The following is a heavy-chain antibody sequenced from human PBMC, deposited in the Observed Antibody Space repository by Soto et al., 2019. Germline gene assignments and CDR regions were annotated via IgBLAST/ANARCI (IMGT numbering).Heavy chain of an antibody. D-gene: IGHD6-19*01. CDR3: ARIPQMALAGTRFGYFDL. Sequence: QVQLEESGGGVVQPGRSLRLSCAASGFTFSSYGMHWVRQAPGKGLEWVAVIWYDGSNKYYADSVKVRFTISGDNSKNTLYLQMNSLGAEDTAVYYCARIPQMALAGTRFGYFDLSGRGTLVTVSS. V-gene: IGHV3-33*01. CDR1: GFTFSSYG. CDR2: IWYDGSNK. J-gene: IGHJ2*01.